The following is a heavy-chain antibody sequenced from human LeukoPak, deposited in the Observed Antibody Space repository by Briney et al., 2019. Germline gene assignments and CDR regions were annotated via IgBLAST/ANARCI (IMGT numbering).Heavy chain of an antibody. D-gene: IGHD4-11*01. CDR1: GFTFSSYG. Sequence: GGSLRLSCAASGFTFSSYGMHWVRQAPGKGLEWVALISYDGSNIYYGDSVKGRFTISRDNSKNTLYLQMNSLRAEDTAVYYCARLMSTVTAIWGQGTLVTVSS. CDR2: ISYDGSNI. V-gene: IGHV3-30*03. J-gene: IGHJ4*02. CDR3: ARLMSTVTAI.